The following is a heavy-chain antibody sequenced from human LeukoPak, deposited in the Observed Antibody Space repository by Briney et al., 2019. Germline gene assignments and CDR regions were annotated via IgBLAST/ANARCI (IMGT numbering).Heavy chain of an antibody. Sequence: GGSLRLSCAASGFTFRSYWMNWVRQVPGKGLVWVSRINTDGSSTSYAGSVRGRFTISRDNAKNTLYLQMNSLRVEDTAIYYCAKDLGDTGYWGQGTLVTVSS. V-gene: IGHV3-74*01. CDR2: INTDGSST. D-gene: IGHD3-16*01. CDR3: AKDLGDTGY. J-gene: IGHJ4*02. CDR1: GFTFRSYW.